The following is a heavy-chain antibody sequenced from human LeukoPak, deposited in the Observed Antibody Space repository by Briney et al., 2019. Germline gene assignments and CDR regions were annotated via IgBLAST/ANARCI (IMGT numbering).Heavy chain of an antibody. CDR3: AGGFGESFDY. D-gene: IGHD3-10*01. V-gene: IGHV5-51*01. J-gene: IGHJ4*02. CDR1: GYSFSSNW. CDR2: IYPGDSDT. Sequence: GESLKISCKGSGYSFSSNWIAWVRQVPGKGLEWMGIIYPGDSDTRYSPSFQGQVTISADKSISTACLQWGSLKASDTAMYYCAGGFGESFDYWGQGTLVAVSS.